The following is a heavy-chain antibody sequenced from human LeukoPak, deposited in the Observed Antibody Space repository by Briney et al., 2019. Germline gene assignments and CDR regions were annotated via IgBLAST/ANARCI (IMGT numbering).Heavy chain of an antibody. D-gene: IGHD1-26*01. J-gene: IGHJ4*02. V-gene: IGHV3-7*01. CDR2: IMQDGSEK. Sequence: PGRSLRLSWAASGFTFSSYWMSWARQAPGKGLEWVANIMQDGSEKYYVDSVKGRFTISRDNAKNSLYLQMNSLRGENTAVYYCARDDDSEFDYWGEGTLVTVS. CDR3: ARDDDSEFDY. CDR1: GFTFSSYW.